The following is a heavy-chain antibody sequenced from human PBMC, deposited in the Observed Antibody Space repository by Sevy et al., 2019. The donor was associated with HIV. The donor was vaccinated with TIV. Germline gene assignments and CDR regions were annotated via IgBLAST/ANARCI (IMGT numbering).Heavy chain of an antibody. J-gene: IGHJ4*02. V-gene: IGHV3-15*07. CDR1: GLTLSYAW. Sequence: GGSLRLPCAASGLTLSYAWMNWVRQAPGKGLGWVGHIKSESDGGTTDFATPVKGRFIISRDDSKNTLYLQMNSLKTGDTALYYCTARNFDFWGRGTLVTVSS. CDR2: IKSESDGGTT. CDR3: TARNFDF.